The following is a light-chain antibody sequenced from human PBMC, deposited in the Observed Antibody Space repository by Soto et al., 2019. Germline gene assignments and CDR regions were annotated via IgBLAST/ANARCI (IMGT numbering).Light chain of an antibody. J-gene: IGLJ1*01. V-gene: IGLV2-14*03. CDR1: SSDIGGYNS. CDR2: DVN. CDR3: SSYASSRIYV. Sequence: QSALTQPASVSGSPGQSITISCTGTSSDIGGYNSVSWYQLHPGKAPKLMIYDVNNRPSGVSDRFSGSKSGNTASLTISGLQAEDEADYYCSSYASSRIYVFGTGTKVTVL.